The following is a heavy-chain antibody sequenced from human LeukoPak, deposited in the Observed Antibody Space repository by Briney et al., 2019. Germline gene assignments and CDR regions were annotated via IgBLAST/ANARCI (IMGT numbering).Heavy chain of an antibody. D-gene: IGHD6-13*01. CDR1: GYSISSGHY. CDR2: IYEGETT. J-gene: IGHJ3*02. Sequence: SETLSLTCTVSGYSISSGHYWGWIRQPPGKGLEWIGSIYEGETTYYNPSLKTRLTISLDTSKNQFSLKLSSVTAADTAVYYCARAVSYSSSWYRNPDAFDIWGQGTMVTVSS. CDR3: ARAVSYSSSWYRNPDAFDI. V-gene: IGHV4-38-2*02.